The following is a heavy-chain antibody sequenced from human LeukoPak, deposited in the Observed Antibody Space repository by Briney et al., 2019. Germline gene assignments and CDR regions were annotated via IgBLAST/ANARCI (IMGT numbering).Heavy chain of an antibody. D-gene: IGHD3-10*01. CDR2: ISDSAINT. J-gene: IGHJ6*02. CDR3: AAYYGSGSVNYYRGMDI. CDR1: EFTFSDYY. Sequence: PGGSLRLSCEASEFTFSDYYMSWIRQAPGKGLEWISYISDSAINTHYADSVKGRFTISRDNAKKLLVLEMKSLRSEDTAVYYCAAYYGSGSVNYYRGMDIWGQGNTVTVSS. V-gene: IGHV3-11*01.